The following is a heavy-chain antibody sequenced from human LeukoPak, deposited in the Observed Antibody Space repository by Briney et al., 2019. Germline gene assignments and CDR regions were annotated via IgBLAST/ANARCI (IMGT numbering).Heavy chain of an antibody. CDR1: GFTFSSYG. CDR3: ARGWATIPD. V-gene: IGHV3-7*01. CDR2: IDPDGVDK. J-gene: IGHJ4*02. D-gene: IGHD5-24*01. Sequence: GGSLRLSCAASGFTFSSYGIHWVRQAPVKGLEWVAHIDPDGVDKNYVGSVKDRFIISRDNTKNSLFLQMNSLRDDDTALYYCARGWATIPDWGQGSLVIVSS.